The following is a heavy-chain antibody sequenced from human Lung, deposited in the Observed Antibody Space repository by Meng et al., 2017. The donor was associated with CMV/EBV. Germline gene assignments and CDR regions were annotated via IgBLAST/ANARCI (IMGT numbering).Heavy chain of an antibody. CDR3: AGLGYCSSTSCPFYYYYGMDV. D-gene: IGHD2-2*01. Sequence: SAKLSXKASGGTFSSYAISWVREAPGQGLEWMGGIIPILSIANYAQKFQGRVTITADKSTSTAYMELSSLRSEDTAVYYCAGLGYCSSTSCPFYYYYGMDVWGQGTTVTVSS. CDR2: IIPILSIA. J-gene: IGHJ6*02. V-gene: IGHV1-69*10. CDR1: GGTFSSYA.